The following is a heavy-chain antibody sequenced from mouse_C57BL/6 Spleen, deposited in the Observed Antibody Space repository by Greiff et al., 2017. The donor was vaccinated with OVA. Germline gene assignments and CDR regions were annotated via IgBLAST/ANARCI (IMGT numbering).Heavy chain of an antibody. D-gene: IGHD2-4*01. V-gene: IGHV2-2*01. CDR3: AGIYYDYPYYCDY. CDR1: GFSLTSYG. J-gene: IGHJ2*01. Sequence: QVQLKESGPGLVQPSQSLSITCTVSGFSLTSYGVHWVRQSPGKGLEWLGVIWSGGSTDYNAAFISRLSISKDNSKSQVFFKMNSLQADDTAIYYCAGIYYDYPYYCDYWGQGTTLTVSS. CDR2: IWSGGST.